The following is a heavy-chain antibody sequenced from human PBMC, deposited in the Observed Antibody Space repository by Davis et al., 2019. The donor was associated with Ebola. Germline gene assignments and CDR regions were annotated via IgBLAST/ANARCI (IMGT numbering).Heavy chain of an antibody. Sequence: GGSLRLSCAASGFTFSSYGMHWVRQAPGKGLEWVSAISGSGGSTYYADSVKGRFTISRDNSKNTLYLQMNSLRAEDTAVYYCAKGSSGWPLDYWGQGTLVTVSS. CDR2: ISGSGGST. J-gene: IGHJ4*02. CDR1: GFTFSSYG. D-gene: IGHD6-19*01. CDR3: AKGSSGWPLDY. V-gene: IGHV3-23*01.